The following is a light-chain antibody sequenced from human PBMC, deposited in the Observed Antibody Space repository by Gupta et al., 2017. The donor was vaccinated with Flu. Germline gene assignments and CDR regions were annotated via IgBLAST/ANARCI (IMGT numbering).Light chain of an antibody. CDR3: HQYYNTPPTT. CDR2: WAS. V-gene: IGKV4-1*01. Sequence: DIVMTQSPDSLAVSLGERATINCKSSQSVLYSSNNKNYLAWYQQKPGQPPKLLIYWASTRESGVPDRFSGSGFGTDFTLTISSLQAEDVAVYYCHQYYNTPPTTFGQGTKVEIK. CDR1: QSVLYSSNNKNY. J-gene: IGKJ1*01.